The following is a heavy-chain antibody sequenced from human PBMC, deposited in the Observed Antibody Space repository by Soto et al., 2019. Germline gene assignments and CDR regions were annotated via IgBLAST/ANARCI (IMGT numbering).Heavy chain of an antibody. V-gene: IGHV1-69*13. J-gene: IGHJ6*02. Sequence: SSVKVSCKASGGTFSGYAISWVRQAPGQGLEWMGGIIPIFGTANYAQKFQGRVTITADESTSTAYMELSSLRSEDTAVYYCASRIAAAGRYYYYGMDAWGQGTTVT. CDR3: ASRIAAAGRYYYYGMDA. CDR2: IIPIFGTA. CDR1: GGTFSGYA. D-gene: IGHD6-13*01.